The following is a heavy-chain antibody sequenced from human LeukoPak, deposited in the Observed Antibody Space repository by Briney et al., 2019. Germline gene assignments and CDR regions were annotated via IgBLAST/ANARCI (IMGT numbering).Heavy chain of an antibody. CDR1: GGSFSGYY. V-gene: IGHV4-59*10. D-gene: IGHD6-13*01. Sequence: SETLSLTCAVYGGSFSGYYWSWIRQPPGKGLEWIGRIYTSGSTNYNPSLKSRVTMSVETSKNQFSLKLSSVTAADTAVYYCARGAAAAGRGTYYYYYYYTDVWGKGTTVTISS. CDR3: ARGAAAAGRGTYYYYYYYTDV. CDR2: IYTSGST. J-gene: IGHJ6*03.